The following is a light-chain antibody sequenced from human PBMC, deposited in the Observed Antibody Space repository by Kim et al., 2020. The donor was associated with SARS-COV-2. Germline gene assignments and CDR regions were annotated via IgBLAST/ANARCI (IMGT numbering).Light chain of an antibody. CDR3: MQALQTSWT. CDR1: QSLLHSSGYNY. Sequence: DIVMTQSPLSLPVTPGEPASISCRSSQSLLHSSGYNYLDWYLQKPGQSPQLLIYLGSNRASGVPDRFSGSGSGTDFTLKISRVEAGDVGVYYCMQALQTSWTFGQGTKVDIK. CDR2: LGS. J-gene: IGKJ1*01. V-gene: IGKV2-28*01.